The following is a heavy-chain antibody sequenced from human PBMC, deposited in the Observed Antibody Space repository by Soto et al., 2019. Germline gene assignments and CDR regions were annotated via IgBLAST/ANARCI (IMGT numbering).Heavy chain of an antibody. CDR1: HGSITRSTFY. D-gene: IGHD4-17*01. V-gene: IGHV4-39*01. J-gene: IGHJ4*02. CDR3: ARHLYSGDSGAYNGY. Sequence: QLQLKESGPGLVKPSETLSLTCTVSHGSITRSTFYWGWIRQPPGKGLEWIGSVHYTGNTYYNPSLKGRFTISIDSSKNHLYLKLSSVPAADADVYYCARHLYSGDSGAYNGYWGQGALVTVPS. CDR2: VHYTGNT.